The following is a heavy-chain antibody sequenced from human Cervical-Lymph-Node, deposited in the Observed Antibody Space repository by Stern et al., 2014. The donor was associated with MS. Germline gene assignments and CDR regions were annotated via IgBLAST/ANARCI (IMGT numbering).Heavy chain of an antibody. Sequence: QVQLVQSGAEVKKPGSSMKVSCKASGGTFSSDAIGWVRQAPGQGLEWMGGIIPIFETANYAQKFQGRVMITADQSTKTAYLELSSLTSGDTAMYFCASGTRSSWYFDFWGQGTLVTVST. V-gene: IGHV1-69*01. D-gene: IGHD6-13*01. CDR1: GGTFSSDA. J-gene: IGHJ4*02. CDR3: ASGTRSSWYFDF. CDR2: IIPIFETA.